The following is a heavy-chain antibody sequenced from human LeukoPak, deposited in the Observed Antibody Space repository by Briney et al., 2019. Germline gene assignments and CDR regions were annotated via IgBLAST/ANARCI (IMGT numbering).Heavy chain of an antibody. V-gene: IGHV3-30*04. CDR2: ISYDGSNK. CDR3: ARDAERGVGTDLVMNYYYYMDV. Sequence: PGGSLRLSCAASGFTFSNYTMHWVRQAPGKGLEWVAVISYDGSNKYYTDSVKGRFTISRDNSKNTLYLQMNSLRSEDTAVYYCARDAERGVGTDLVMNYYYYMDVWGKGTTVTVSS. D-gene: IGHD5-18*01. J-gene: IGHJ6*03. CDR1: GFTFSNYT.